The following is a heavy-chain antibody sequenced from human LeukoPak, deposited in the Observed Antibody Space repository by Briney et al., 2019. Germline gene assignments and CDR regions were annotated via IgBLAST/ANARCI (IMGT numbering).Heavy chain of an antibody. CDR1: GGSISSYY. Sequence: SETLSLTCTVSGGSISSYYWSWIRQPPGKRLEWIGYIYYSGSINYNPSLKRRVTISVDTSKNQFSLKLSSVTAADTAVYYCATHSTASGYLNYFDYWGQGTLVTVSS. D-gene: IGHD1-1*01. J-gene: IGHJ4*02. V-gene: IGHV4-59*08. CDR2: IYYSGSI. CDR3: ATHSTASGYLNYFDY.